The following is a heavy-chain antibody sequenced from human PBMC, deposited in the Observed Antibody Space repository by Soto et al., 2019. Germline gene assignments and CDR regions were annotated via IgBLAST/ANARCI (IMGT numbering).Heavy chain of an antibody. D-gene: IGHD3-10*01. CDR2: IKQDGSEK. Sequence: GGSLRLSCAASGFTFSSYWMSWVRQAPGKGLEWVANIKQDGSEKYYVDSVKGRFTISRDNAKNSLYLQMNSLRAEDTAVYYCARGLTVVRGVIIRTYYYYYGMDVWGQGTTVTVSS. CDR1: GFTFSSYW. J-gene: IGHJ6*02. CDR3: ARGLTVVRGVIIRTYYYYYGMDV. V-gene: IGHV3-7*03.